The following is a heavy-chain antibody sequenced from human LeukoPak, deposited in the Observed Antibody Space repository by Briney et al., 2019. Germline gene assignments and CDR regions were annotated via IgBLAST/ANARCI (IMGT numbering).Heavy chain of an antibody. D-gene: IGHD2-8*02. CDR2: IDRDGNKK. CDR1: GFSLSSYW. J-gene: IGHJ3*02. V-gene: IGHV3-7*01. CDR3: ARDRTSCTGNICYDAFDI. Sequence: QPGGSLRLSCAASGFSLSSYWMTWVRQAPGKGLEWVANIDRDGNKKKHVDSVEGRFTISRDNGKNLLHLQMNSLRAEDTALYYCARDRTSCTGNICYDAFDIWGQGTMVIVSS.